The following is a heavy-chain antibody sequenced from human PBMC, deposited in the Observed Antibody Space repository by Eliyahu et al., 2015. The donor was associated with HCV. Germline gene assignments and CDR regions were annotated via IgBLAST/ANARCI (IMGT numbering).Heavy chain of an antibody. CDR2: IYYSGST. Sequence: QLQLQESGPGLVKPSETLSLTCTVSGGSISSSSYYWGWIRQPPGKGLEWIGSIYYSGSTYYNPSLKSRVTISVDTSKNQFSLKLSSVTAADTAVYYCARSGSYYLLDVWGQGTLVTVSS. V-gene: IGHV4-39*01. CDR3: ARSGSYYLLDV. J-gene: IGHJ4*02. D-gene: IGHD1-26*01. CDR1: GGSISSSSYY.